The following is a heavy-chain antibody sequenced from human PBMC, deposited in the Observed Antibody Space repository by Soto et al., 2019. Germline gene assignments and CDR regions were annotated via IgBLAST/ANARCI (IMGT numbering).Heavy chain of an antibody. CDR2: IHYSGST. Sequence: SEPLCLTWSVAGGSSRNLDCRWTRNKQPPGKGLEWIGYIHYSGSTNYNPSLKSRVTISVDTSKNQFSLKLSSVTAADTAVYYCARGITGTTDFDYWGQGTLVTVSS. D-gene: IGHD1-7*01. CDR3: ARGITGTTDFDY. J-gene: IGHJ4*02. CDR1: GGSSRNLDCR. V-gene: IGHV4-61*08.